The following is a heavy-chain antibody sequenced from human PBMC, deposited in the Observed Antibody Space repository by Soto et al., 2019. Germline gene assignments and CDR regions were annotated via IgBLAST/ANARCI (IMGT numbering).Heavy chain of an antibody. V-gene: IGHV1-18*04. CDR1: GYTFTSYG. J-gene: IGHJ6*02. Sequence: ASVKVSCKASGYTFTSYGISWVRQAPGQGLDWMGWISAYNGNTKYAQDLQGRVTMTTDTSTSTAYMELRRLRSDDTAMYYCARFSGGSYNTYYFYYGIDVWGQGTTVTVSS. CDR2: ISAYNGNT. D-gene: IGHD2-15*01. CDR3: ARFSGGSYNTYYFYYGIDV.